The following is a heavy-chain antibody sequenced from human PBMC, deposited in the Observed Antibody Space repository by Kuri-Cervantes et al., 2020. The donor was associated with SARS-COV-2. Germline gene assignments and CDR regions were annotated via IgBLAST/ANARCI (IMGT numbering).Heavy chain of an antibody. V-gene: IGHV1-2*02. J-gene: IGHJ1*01. D-gene: IGHD1-26*01. Sequence: ASVKVSCKASGYTFTGYYMHWVRQAPGQGLEWMGWINPNSGGTNYAQKFQGRVTMTRDTSISTAYLQWSSLKASDTAMYYCARQFAMGAAQEGLFQHWGQGTLVTVSS. CDR3: ARQFAMGAAQEGLFQH. CDR1: GYTFTGYY. CDR2: INPNSGGT.